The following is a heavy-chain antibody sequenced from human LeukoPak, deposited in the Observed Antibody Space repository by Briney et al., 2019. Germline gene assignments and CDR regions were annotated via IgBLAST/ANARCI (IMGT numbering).Heavy chain of an antibody. CDR1: GYTFTSYY. Sequence: ASVKVSCKASGYTFTSYYMHWVRQAPGQGLEWMGIINPSGGSTSYAQKFQGRVTMTRDMSTSTVYMELSSLRSEDTAVYYCAGDRSTGAILNWFDPWGQGTLVTVSS. CDR2: INPSGGST. D-gene: IGHD3-3*01. J-gene: IGHJ5*02. V-gene: IGHV1-46*01. CDR3: AGDRSTGAILNWFDP.